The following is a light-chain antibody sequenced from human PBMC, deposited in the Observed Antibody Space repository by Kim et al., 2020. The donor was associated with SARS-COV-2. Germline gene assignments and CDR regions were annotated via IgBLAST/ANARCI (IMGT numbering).Light chain of an antibody. CDR1: QGISHY. CDR3: QKYDTAPLT. Sequence: AEEGDRVTITCRASQGISHYLAWYQQKPGKVPQLLIYGASTLQSGVPSRFSGSGSGTDFTLTISSLQPEDVATYYCQKYDTAPLTFGGGTKVDIK. J-gene: IGKJ4*01. V-gene: IGKV1-27*01. CDR2: GAS.